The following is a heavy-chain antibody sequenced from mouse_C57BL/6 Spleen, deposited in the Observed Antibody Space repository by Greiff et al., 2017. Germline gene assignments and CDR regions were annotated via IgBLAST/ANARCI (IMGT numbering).Heavy chain of an antibody. D-gene: IGHD6-5*01. CDR2: IYPGSGST. CDR1: GYTFTSYW. J-gene: IGHJ2*01. Sequence: VQLQQSGAELVKPGASVKMSCKASGYTFTSYWITWVKQRPGQGLEWIGDIYPGSGSTNYNEKFKSKATLTVDTSSSTAYMQLSSLTSEDSAVYYCARSDAYWYYFDYWGQGTTLTVSS. V-gene: IGHV1-55*01. CDR3: ARSDAYWYYFDY.